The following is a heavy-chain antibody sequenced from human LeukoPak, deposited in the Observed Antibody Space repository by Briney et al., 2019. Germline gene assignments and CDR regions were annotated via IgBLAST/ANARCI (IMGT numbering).Heavy chain of an antibody. CDR3: ARHTRAARRGSVGFDY. D-gene: IGHD6-6*01. J-gene: IGHJ4*02. V-gene: IGHV4-59*08. CDR2: IYHSGTT. Sequence: SETLSLTCIVSGDSISGYYWSWIRQPPGKGLEWIAYIYHSGTTNYNPSLKSRVTISVDTSKNQFSLKLSSVTAADTAVYYCARHTRAARRGSVGFDYWGQGTLVTVSS. CDR1: GDSISGYY.